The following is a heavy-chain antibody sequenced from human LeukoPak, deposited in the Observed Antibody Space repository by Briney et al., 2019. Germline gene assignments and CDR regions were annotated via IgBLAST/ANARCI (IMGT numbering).Heavy chain of an antibody. CDR2: IYHSGST. Sequence: SETLSLTCTVSGYSISSGYYWGWIRQPPGKGLEWIGSIYHSGSTYYNPSLKSRVTISVDTSKNQFSLKLSSVTAADTAVYYCAREDIVVVTALDYWGQGTLVTVSS. CDR1: GYSISSGYY. D-gene: IGHD2-21*02. CDR3: AREDIVVVTALDY. J-gene: IGHJ4*02. V-gene: IGHV4-38-2*02.